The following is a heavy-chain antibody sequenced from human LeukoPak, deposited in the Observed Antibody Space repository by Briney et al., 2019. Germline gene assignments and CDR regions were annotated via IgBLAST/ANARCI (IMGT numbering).Heavy chain of an antibody. CDR1: GGTFSSYA. V-gene: IGHV1-69*13. CDR2: IIPIFGTA. Sequence: SVKVSCKASGGTFSSYAISWVRQAPGQGLEWMGGIIPIFGTANYAQKFQGRVSITADESTSTAYMELSSLRSEDTAVYYCASGRTSSGWLFDYWGQGTLVTVSS. J-gene: IGHJ4*02. CDR3: ASGRTSSGWLFDY. D-gene: IGHD6-19*01.